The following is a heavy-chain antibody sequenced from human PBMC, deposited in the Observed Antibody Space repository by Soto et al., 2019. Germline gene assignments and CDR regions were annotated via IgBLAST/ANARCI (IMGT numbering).Heavy chain of an antibody. CDR2: ISWNSGSI. CDR3: AKDLLAVAGPFDY. Sequence: EVQLVESGGGLVQPGRSLRLSCAASGFTFDDYAMHWVRQAPGKGLEWVSGISWNSGSIGYADSVKGRFTISRDNAKNSLYLQMNSLRAEDTALYYCAKDLLAVAGPFDYWGQGTLVTVSS. J-gene: IGHJ4*02. D-gene: IGHD6-19*01. CDR1: GFTFDDYA. V-gene: IGHV3-9*01.